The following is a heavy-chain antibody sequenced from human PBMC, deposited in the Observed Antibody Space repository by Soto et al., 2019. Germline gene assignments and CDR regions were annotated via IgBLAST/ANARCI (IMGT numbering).Heavy chain of an antibody. CDR2: IIPIFGTA. CDR1: GGTFSSYA. D-gene: IGHD2-2*01. Sequence: ASVKVSCKASGGTFSSYAISWVRQAPGQGLEWMGGIIPIFGTANYARKFQGRVTITADESTSTAYMELSSLRSEDTAVYYCATCSSTSCYPPYYYYGMDVWGQGTTVTVSS. J-gene: IGHJ6*02. CDR3: ATCSSTSCYPPYYYYGMDV. V-gene: IGHV1-69*13.